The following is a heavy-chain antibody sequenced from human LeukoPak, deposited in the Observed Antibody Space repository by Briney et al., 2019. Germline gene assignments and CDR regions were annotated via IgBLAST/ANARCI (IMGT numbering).Heavy chain of an antibody. CDR3: ARATHYDPDLYAFDI. D-gene: IGHD3-3*01. V-gene: IGHV3-21*01. J-gene: IGHJ3*02. Sequence: GGSLRLSCAASGFTFSSYSMNWVRRAPGKGLEWVSSISSSSSYIYYADSVKGRFTISRDNAKNSLYLQMNSLRAEDTAVYYCARATHYDPDLYAFDIWGQGTMVTVSS. CDR1: GFTFSSYS. CDR2: ISSSSSYI.